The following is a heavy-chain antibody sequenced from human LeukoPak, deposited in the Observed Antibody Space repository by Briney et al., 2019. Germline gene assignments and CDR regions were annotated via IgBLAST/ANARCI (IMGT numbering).Heavy chain of an antibody. V-gene: IGHV4-61*01. J-gene: IGHJ4*02. CDR2: IYYSGST. Sequence: SETLSLTCAVSGGSISSSYYWSWIRQPPGKGLEWIGYIYYSGSTNYNPSLKSRVTISVDTSKNQFSLKLSSVTAADTAVYYCTRGGPDVDYWGQGTLVTVSS. CDR3: TRGGPDVDY. CDR1: GGSISSSYY.